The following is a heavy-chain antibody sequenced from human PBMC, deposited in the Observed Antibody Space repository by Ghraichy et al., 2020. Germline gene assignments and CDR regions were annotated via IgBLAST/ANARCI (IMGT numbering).Heavy chain of an antibody. CDR1: GFTFGDYA. Sequence: SCTASGFTFGDYAMSWFRQAPGKGLEWVGFIRNKAYGGTTEYAASVKGRFTISRDDSRSSAYLQMNSLKTEDTAVYYCTREYNYGSGSSFDYWGQGTLVTVSS. CDR3: TREYNYGSGSSFDY. J-gene: IGHJ4*02. V-gene: IGHV3-49*03. CDR2: IRNKAYGGTT. D-gene: IGHD3-10*01.